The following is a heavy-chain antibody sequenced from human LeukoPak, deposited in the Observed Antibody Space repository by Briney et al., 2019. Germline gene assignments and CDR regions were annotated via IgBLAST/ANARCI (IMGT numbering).Heavy chain of an antibody. Sequence: KPSETLSLTCTVSGGSISNYFWGWIRQPPGKGLEWIGYIYYSGSTIYNPSFESRVTISVDTSKNQFSLKLSSVTAADTAVYFCARVEGYSGYDQIFESWGQGTLVTVSS. V-gene: IGHV4-59*08. J-gene: IGHJ4*02. D-gene: IGHD5-12*01. CDR2: IYYSGST. CDR1: GGSISNYF. CDR3: ARVEGYSGYDQIFES.